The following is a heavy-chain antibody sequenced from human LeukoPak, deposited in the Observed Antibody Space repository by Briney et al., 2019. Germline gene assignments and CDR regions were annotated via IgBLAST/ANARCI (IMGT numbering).Heavy chain of an antibody. Sequence: PGGSLRLSCAASGFTFSSYGMHWVRQAPGMGLEWVAVIWYDGSNKYHAESVKGRFVISRDNSKNTLYLQMNSLRAEDTAVYYCAEGYAHWGQGTLVTVSS. V-gene: IGHV3-33*06. J-gene: IGHJ1*01. CDR2: IWYDGSNK. CDR1: GFTFSSYG. CDR3: AEGYAH. D-gene: IGHD5-12*01.